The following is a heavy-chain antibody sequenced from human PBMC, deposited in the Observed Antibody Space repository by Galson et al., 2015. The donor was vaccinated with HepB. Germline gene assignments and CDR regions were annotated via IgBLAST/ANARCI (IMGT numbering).Heavy chain of an antibody. CDR1: GCSVSNNNAA. Sequence: SAISGCSVSNNNAARYWIRQARPGGLEWLGRISYRGRECSDYTASLRSRISINADTSRNQFSLHLNTVTPEAAAVYYCARVPGTIYYYGMDGWGQGTTVTVSS. D-gene: IGHD2-2*01. J-gene: IGHJ6*02. CDR3: ARVPGTIYYYGMDG. CDR2: ISYRGRECS. V-gene: IGHV6-1*01.